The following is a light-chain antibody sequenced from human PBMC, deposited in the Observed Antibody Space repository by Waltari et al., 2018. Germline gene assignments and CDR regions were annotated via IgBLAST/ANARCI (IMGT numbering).Light chain of an antibody. Sequence: SFMTSQSVGTYLAWYQQRPGQSPRLLIYDASYRATGIPARFSGSGSETDFTLTISSLQPEDFAVYYCQQRRNWPLTFGGGTRVEI. CDR2: DAS. V-gene: IGKV3-11*01. J-gene: IGKJ4*01. CDR1: QSVGTY. CDR3: QQRRNWPLT.